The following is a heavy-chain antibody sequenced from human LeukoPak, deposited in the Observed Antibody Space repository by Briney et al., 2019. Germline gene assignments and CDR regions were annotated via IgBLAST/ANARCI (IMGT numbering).Heavy chain of an antibody. D-gene: IGHD5/OR15-5a*01. CDR1: GRSVTSSPDY. J-gene: IGHJ5*02. CDR3: ARGPSTILIPWA. CDR2: IYYSGST. Sequence: SETLSLTCTVSGRSVTSSPDYCGWIRQPPESGLEWIGSIYYSGSTYYNPSPKSRVTISVDTSKNQVSLKLISVTAADTAVYYCARGPSTILIPWAWGQRTLVTVSS. V-gene: IGHV4-39*07.